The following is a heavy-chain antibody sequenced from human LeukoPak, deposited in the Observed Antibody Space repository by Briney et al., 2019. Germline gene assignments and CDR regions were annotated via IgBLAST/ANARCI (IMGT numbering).Heavy chain of an antibody. CDR2: IYHSGST. Sequence: LRLSCAASGFTFDDYAMHWVRQPPGKGLEWIGYIYHSGSTYYNPSLKSRVTISVDRSKNQFSLKLSSVTAADTAVYYCARGPVWIAVAPPDYWGQGTLVTVSS. D-gene: IGHD6-19*01. J-gene: IGHJ4*02. V-gene: IGHV4-30-2*01. CDR3: ARGPVWIAVAPPDY. CDR1: GFTFDDYA.